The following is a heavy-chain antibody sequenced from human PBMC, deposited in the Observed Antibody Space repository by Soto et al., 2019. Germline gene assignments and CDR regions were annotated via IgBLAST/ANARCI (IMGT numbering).Heavy chain of an antibody. J-gene: IGHJ4*02. V-gene: IGHV3-23*01. Sequence: QLLESGGGLVQPGGSLRLSYAASGFTFSDYAMSWVRQAXGXGXEWVSSISSGGGSPYYADSVKGRFTISRNNSKNTLFLQMNSXRAEDTXXXXXAXXXXXXXXRHFDYWGQGTLVTVSS. CDR3: AXXXXXXXXRHFDY. CDR2: ISSGGGSP. CDR1: GFTFSDYA.